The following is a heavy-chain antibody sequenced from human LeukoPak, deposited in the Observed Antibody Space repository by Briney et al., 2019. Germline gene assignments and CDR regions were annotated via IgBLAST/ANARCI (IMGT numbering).Heavy chain of an antibody. V-gene: IGHV3-23*01. CDR1: GFTFSSYA. CDR2: ISGSGANT. D-gene: IGHD3-10*01. Sequence: GGSLRLSCAASGFTFSSYAMSWVRQAPRKGLEWVSTISGSGANTYYADSVKGRFTISRDNSKNTLFLQMNSLRAEDTAVYYCAKNPFYYGSGSYDYWGQGTLVTVSS. CDR3: AKNPFYYGSGSYDY. J-gene: IGHJ4*02.